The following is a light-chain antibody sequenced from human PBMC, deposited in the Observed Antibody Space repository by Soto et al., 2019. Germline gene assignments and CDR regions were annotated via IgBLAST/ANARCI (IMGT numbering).Light chain of an antibody. CDR2: AAS. V-gene: IGKV1-8*01. Sequence: AIRMTQSPSSFSASTGDRVTITCRASQGISSYLAWYQQKPGKAPKLLIYAASTLQSGVPSRFNGSVTGTDFTLTISCLQSEDFATYCCQQYYSYPHTFGQGTKVAIK. J-gene: IGKJ1*01. CDR1: QGISSY. CDR3: QQYYSYPHT.